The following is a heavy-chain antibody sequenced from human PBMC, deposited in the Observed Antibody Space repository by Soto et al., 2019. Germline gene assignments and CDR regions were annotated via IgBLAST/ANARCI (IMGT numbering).Heavy chain of an antibody. V-gene: IGHV4-31*03. J-gene: IGHJ5*02. CDR3: ARALRHTAMVYPWFDH. D-gene: IGHD5-18*01. CDR1: GASVSTGAYY. Sequence: TLSLTCTVSGASVSTGAYYWGWVRQRPGKGLEWVGYIYESGYTYYNTSLKSRLTISLDRSNNQFSLGLTSVTAADTAVYYCARALRHTAMVYPWFDHWGQGTLVTVSS. CDR2: IYESGYT.